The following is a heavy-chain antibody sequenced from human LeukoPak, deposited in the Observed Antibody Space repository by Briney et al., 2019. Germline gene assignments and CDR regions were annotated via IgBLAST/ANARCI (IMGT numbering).Heavy chain of an antibody. J-gene: IGHJ4*02. CDR3: ARTYCSGGSCHFDY. CDR2: IFYSGTT. CDR1: GGSIRSYY. Sequence: AETLSLTCTVSGGSIRSYYWSWIRQPPGKGLEWVGYIFYSGTTDSNPSLKSRVTISVDTSKNQFSLKLSSVTAADTAVYYCARTYCSGGSCHFDYWGQATLVTVSS. D-gene: IGHD2-15*01. V-gene: IGHV4-59*08.